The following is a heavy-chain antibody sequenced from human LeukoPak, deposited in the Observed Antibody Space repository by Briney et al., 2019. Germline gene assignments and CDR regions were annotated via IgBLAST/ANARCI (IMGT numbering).Heavy chain of an antibody. CDR3: AREKGDTAMDP. V-gene: IGHV4-34*01. J-gene: IGHJ5*02. Sequence: SETLSLTCAAYGGSFSGYYWSWIRQPPGKGLEWIGEINHSGSTNYNPSLKSRVTISVDTSKNQFSLKLSSVTAADTAVYYCAREKGDTAMDPWGQGTLVTVSS. CDR2: INHSGST. CDR1: GGSFSGYY. D-gene: IGHD5-18*01.